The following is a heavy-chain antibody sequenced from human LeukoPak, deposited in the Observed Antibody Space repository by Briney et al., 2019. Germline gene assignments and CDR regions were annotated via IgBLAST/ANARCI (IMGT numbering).Heavy chain of an antibody. Sequence: RASVKVSCKASGGTFSSYDISWVRQAPGQGLEWMGGIIPIFGTANYAQKFQGRVTITADESTSTVYMELSSLRSEDTAVYYCARDGSVAGMDYWGQGTLVTVSS. J-gene: IGHJ4*02. CDR3: ARDGSVAGMDY. D-gene: IGHD6-19*01. CDR2: IIPIFGTA. V-gene: IGHV1-69*01. CDR1: GGTFSSYD.